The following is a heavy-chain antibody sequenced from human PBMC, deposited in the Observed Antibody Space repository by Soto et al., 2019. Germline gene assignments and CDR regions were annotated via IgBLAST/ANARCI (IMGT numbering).Heavy chain of an antibody. Sequence: SETLSLTCAVYGGSFSGYYWSWIRQPPGKGLEWIGEINHSGSTNYNPSLKSRVTISVDTSKNQFSLKLSSVTAADTAVYYCARELTGGFFGYWGQGTLVTVSS. CDR2: INHSGST. D-gene: IGHD7-27*01. CDR3: ARELTGGFFGY. CDR1: GGSFSGYY. J-gene: IGHJ4*02. V-gene: IGHV4-34*01.